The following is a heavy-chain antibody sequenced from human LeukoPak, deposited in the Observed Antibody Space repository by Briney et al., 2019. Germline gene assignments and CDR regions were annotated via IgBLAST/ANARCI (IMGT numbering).Heavy chain of an antibody. Sequence: SQTLSLTCAISGDSVSINSAAWNWIRQSPSRGLEWLGRTYYRSKWYNDYAVSVKSRITINPDTSKNQFSLQLNSVTPEDTAVYYCARARQTVTPNDNWFDPWGQGTLVTVSS. CDR2: TYYRSKWYN. CDR1: GDSVSINSAA. CDR3: ARARQTVTPNDNWFDP. V-gene: IGHV6-1*01. D-gene: IGHD4-17*01. J-gene: IGHJ5*02.